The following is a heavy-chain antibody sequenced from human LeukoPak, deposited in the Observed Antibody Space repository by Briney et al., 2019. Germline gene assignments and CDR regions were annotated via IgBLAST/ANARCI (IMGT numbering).Heavy chain of an antibody. V-gene: IGHV3-7*03. D-gene: IGHD6-13*01. CDR2: IKQDGSEK. Sequence: GGSLRLSCAASGFTFSSYWMSWVRQAPGKGLEWVANIKQDGSEKYYVDSVKGRFTISRDNSKNTLYLQMNSLRAEDTAVYYCAKARLNSRVAAAGSPGDYWGQGTLVTVSS. CDR1: GFTFSSYW. CDR3: AKARLNSRVAAAGSPGDY. J-gene: IGHJ4*02.